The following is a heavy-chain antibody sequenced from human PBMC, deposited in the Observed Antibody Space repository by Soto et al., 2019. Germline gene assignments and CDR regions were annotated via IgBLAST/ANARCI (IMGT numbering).Heavy chain of an antibody. J-gene: IGHJ4*02. Sequence: LRLSCAASGFTFSSYGMHWVRQAPGKGLEWVAVIWYDGSNKYYADSVKGRFTISRDNSKYTLYLQMNSLRAEDTAVYYCARDGGYSYGVFDYWGQGTLVTVSS. CDR2: IWYDGSNK. CDR1: GFTFSSYG. CDR3: ARDGGYSYGVFDY. V-gene: IGHV3-33*01. D-gene: IGHD5-18*01.